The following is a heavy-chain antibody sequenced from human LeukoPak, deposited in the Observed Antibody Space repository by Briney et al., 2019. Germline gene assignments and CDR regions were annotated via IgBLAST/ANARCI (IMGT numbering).Heavy chain of an antibody. Sequence: GGSLRLSCAASGFTLSSYWMRWVRQAPGKGLEWVANIKQDGSEKYYVDSVKGRFTISRDNTKSSLYLQMNSLRAEDTAVYYCARDRSVMYFDYWGQGTLVTVSS. J-gene: IGHJ4*02. V-gene: IGHV3-7*05. CDR3: ARDRSVMYFDY. CDR2: IKQDGSEK. D-gene: IGHD2-8*01. CDR1: GFTLSSYW.